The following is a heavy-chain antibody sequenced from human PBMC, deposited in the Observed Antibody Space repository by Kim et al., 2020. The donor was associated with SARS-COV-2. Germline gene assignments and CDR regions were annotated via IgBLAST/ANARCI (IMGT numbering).Heavy chain of an antibody. CDR1: GGSISSGGYY. J-gene: IGHJ6*02. Sequence: SETLSLTCTVSGGSISSGGYYWSWIRQHPGKGLEWIGYIYYSGSTYYNPSLKSRVTISVDTSKNQFSLKLSSVTAADTAVYNCARDGIASTSGMDVWGQGTTVTVSS. V-gene: IGHV4-31*03. CDR2: IYYSGST. D-gene: IGHD3-3*02. CDR3: ARDGIASTSGMDV.